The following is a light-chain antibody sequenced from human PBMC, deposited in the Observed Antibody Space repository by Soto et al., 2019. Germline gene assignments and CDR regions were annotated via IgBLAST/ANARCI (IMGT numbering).Light chain of an antibody. CDR2: EVN. CDR1: SGDVGSYNL. CDR3: SSYAGSISLV. J-gene: IGLJ2*01. Sequence: QSALTQPASVSGSPGQSITISCTGTSGDVGSYNLVSWYQQHPGKAPKLMIYEVNKRPSGVSNRFSGSKSGNTASLTISGLQAEDEADYYCSSYAGSISLVFGGWTKLTVL. V-gene: IGLV2-23*02.